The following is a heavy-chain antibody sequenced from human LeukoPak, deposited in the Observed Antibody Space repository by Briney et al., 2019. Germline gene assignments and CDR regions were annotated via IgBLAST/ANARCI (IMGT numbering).Heavy chain of an antibody. CDR2: ISSSGSTI. CDR1: GFTFSDYY. CDR3: ARTIAAAGTAAFDI. D-gene: IGHD6-13*01. J-gene: IGHJ3*02. V-gene: IGHV3-11*04. Sequence: GGSLRLSCAASGFTFSDYYMSWIRQAPGKGLEWVSYISSSGSTIYYADSVKGRFTISRDNAKNSLYLQMNSLRAEDTAVYYCARTIAAAGTAAFDIWGQGTMVTVSS.